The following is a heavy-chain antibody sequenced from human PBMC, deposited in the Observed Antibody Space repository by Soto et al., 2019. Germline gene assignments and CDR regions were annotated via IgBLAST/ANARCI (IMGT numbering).Heavy chain of an antibody. Sequence: GGSLRLSCSASGFTFSSYAMHWVRQAPGKGLEYVSAISSNGGSTYYADSVKGRFTISRDNSKNTLYLQMSSLRAEDTAVYYCVKEGIYYDSSGYSNFDYWGQGTLVTVSS. CDR2: ISSNGGST. V-gene: IGHV3-64D*06. CDR1: GFTFSSYA. D-gene: IGHD3-22*01. J-gene: IGHJ4*02. CDR3: VKEGIYYDSSGYSNFDY.